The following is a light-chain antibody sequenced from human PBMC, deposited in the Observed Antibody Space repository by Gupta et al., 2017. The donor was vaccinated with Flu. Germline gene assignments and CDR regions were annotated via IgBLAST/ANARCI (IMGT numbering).Light chain of an antibody. CDR2: TAS. J-gene: IGKJ2*01. V-gene: IGKV1-5*03. CDR1: QSINNW. CDR3: QQYTNYCPIT. Sequence: DIQTTQSPSTLSAPVGDRATITCRASQSINNWLAWYQQKTGKAPQILISTASSLETGVPSRISGSGSGTEFTLTISSRQPDDFATYYCQQYTNYCPITFGQGTKVAIK.